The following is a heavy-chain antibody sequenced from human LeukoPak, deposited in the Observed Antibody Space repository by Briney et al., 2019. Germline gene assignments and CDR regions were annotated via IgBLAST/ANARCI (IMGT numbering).Heavy chain of an antibody. D-gene: IGHD3-10*01. J-gene: IGHJ4*02. V-gene: IGHV3-23*01. Sequence: GGSLRLSCAASGFTFSSYAMSWVRQAPGKGLEWVSAISGSGGSTYYADSVKGRFTISRDNSKNTLFLQMNSLRAEDTAVYYCAREGDLYYYCLDYWGQGTLVTVSS. CDR1: GFTFSSYA. CDR3: AREGDLYYYCLDY. CDR2: ISGSGGST.